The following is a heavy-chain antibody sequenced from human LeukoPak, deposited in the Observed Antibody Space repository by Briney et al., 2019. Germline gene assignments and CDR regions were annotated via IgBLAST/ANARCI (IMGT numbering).Heavy chain of an antibody. CDR1: GGPISSYY. CDR3: ARTPSGSYDY. J-gene: IGHJ4*02. D-gene: IGHD1-26*01. Sequence: PSETLSLTCTVSGGPISSYYWSWIRQPPGKGLEWIGYIYTSGSTNYNPSLKSRVTISVDTSKNQFSLKLSSVTAADTAVYYCARTPSGSYDYWGQGTLVTVSS. CDR2: IYTSGST. V-gene: IGHV4-4*09.